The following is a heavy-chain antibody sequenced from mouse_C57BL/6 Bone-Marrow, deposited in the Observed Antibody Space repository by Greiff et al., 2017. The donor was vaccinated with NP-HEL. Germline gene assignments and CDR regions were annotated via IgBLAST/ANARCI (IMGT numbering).Heavy chain of an antibody. D-gene: IGHD1-1*01. V-gene: IGHV14-4*01. CDR3: TTFGYGRRFDY. Sequence: VQLQQSGAELVRPGASVKLSCTASGFNIKDDYMHWVKQRPEQGLEWIGWIDPENGDTEYASKFQGKATITADTSSNTAYLQLSSLTSEDTAVYYCTTFGYGRRFDYWGQGTTLTVSS. J-gene: IGHJ2*01. CDR1: GFNIKDDY. CDR2: IDPENGDT.